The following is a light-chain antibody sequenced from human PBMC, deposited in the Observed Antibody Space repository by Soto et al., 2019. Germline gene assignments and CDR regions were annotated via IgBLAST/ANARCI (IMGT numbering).Light chain of an antibody. Sequence: NFMLTQPHSVSESPGKTVTISCTRSSGSIGSSYVQWYQQRPGSSPTTVIFEDNQRPTGVPVRFSGSIDSSSNSASLVISGLRTEDEADYYCQSYDTSNPLVFGGGTKLTFL. CDR1: SGSIGSSY. CDR3: QSYDTSNPLV. J-gene: IGLJ3*02. V-gene: IGLV6-57*01. CDR2: EDN.